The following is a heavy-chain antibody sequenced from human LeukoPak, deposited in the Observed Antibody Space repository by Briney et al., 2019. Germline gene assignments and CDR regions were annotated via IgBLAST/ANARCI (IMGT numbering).Heavy chain of an antibody. CDR2: IGISATTI. V-gene: IGHV3-11*01. Sequence: PGGSLRLSCAASGFTFSNHYLSWIRQAPGKGLEWVSYIGISATTIYYADSVKGRFTISRDNAKNSLYLQMNSLGVDDTAVYYCARGHYGSDVWGQGTTVTVS. CDR3: ARGHYGSDV. CDR1: GFTFSNHY. J-gene: IGHJ6*02.